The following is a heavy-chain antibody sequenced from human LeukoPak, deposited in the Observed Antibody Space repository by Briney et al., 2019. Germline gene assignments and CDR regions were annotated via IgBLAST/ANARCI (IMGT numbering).Heavy chain of an antibody. CDR1: GLTFSSYA. CDR2: ISGSGGNT. CDR3: AKGPLIEVAGTTWDY. D-gene: IGHD6-19*01. J-gene: IGHJ4*03. V-gene: IGHV3-23*01. Sequence: GGSLRLSCAATGLTFSSYAMSWVRQAPGKGLEWVSAISGSGGNTYYADSVKGRFSISRDNSKNTLYLQMSSLRAGDTALYYCAKGPLIEVAGTTWDYWGQGTTVTVSS.